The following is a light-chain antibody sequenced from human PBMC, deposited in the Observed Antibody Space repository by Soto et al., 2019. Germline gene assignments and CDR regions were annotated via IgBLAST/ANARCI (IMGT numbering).Light chain of an antibody. Sequence: EIVVTQSPATLSLSPGEIATLSCSASQSVSSYLAWYQQKPGQAPRLLIYDASNRATGIPARFSGSGSGTDFTLTISSLEPEDFAVYYCQQRSNWQGATFGGGTKV. CDR2: DAS. CDR3: QQRSNWQGAT. CDR1: QSVSSY. V-gene: IGKV3-11*01. J-gene: IGKJ4*01.